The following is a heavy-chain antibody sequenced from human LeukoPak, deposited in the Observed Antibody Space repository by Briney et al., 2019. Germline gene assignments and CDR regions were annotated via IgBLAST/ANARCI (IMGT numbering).Heavy chain of an antibody. CDR3: ARYEITIFGSRPLYFDY. CDR1: GGTFSSYA. D-gene: IGHD3-3*01. J-gene: IGHJ4*02. V-gene: IGHV1-69*05. CDR2: IIPIFGTA. Sequence: SVKVSCKASGGTFSSYAISWVRQAPGQGLEWMGGIIPIFGTANYAQKFQGRVTITTDESTSTAYMELSSLRSEDTAVYYCARYEITIFGSRPLYFDYWGQGTLVTVSS.